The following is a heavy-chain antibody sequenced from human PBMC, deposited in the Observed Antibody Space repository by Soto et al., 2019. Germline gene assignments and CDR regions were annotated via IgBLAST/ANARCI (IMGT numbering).Heavy chain of an antibody. CDR1: GGTFSSYA. CDR3: ARNPNYDFWSGYSRVWFDP. Sequence: SVKVSCKASGGTFSSYAISWVRQAPGQGLEWMGGTIPIFGTANYAQKFQGRVTITADESTSTAYMELSSLRSEDTAVYYCARNPNYDFWSGYSRVWFDPWGQGTLVTVSS. V-gene: IGHV1-69*13. D-gene: IGHD3-3*01. CDR2: TIPIFGTA. J-gene: IGHJ5*02.